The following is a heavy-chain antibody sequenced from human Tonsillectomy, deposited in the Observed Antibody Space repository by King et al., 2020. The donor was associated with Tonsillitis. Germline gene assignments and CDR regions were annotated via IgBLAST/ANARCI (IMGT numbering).Heavy chain of an antibody. Sequence: VQLVESGGGLVKPGGSLKLSCAASGFTFSDYYMNWVRQAPGKGLEWVSYISTSGSYTEYADSVKGRFSISRDNAKNSRSLQLNSLRAEDTAVYYCARGGEISYFYYMDVWGKGTTVTVSS. V-gene: IGHV3-11*06. CDR2: ISTSGSYT. D-gene: IGHD3-10*01. J-gene: IGHJ6*03. CDR1: GFTFSDYY. CDR3: ARGGEISYFYYMDV.